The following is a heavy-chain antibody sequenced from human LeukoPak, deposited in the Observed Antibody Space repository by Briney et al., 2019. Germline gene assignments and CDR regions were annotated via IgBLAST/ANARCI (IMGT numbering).Heavy chain of an antibody. CDR3: ARDSVEQQLAWVYGMDV. V-gene: IGHV3-30-3*01. CDR1: RFIFSRYS. Sequence: PGGSLRLSCAASRFIFSRYSMNWVRQAPGKGLEWVAVISYDGSNKYYADSVKGRFTISRDNSKNTLYLQMNSLRAEDTAVYYCARDSVEQQLAWVYGMDVWGQGTTVTVSS. J-gene: IGHJ6*02. CDR2: ISYDGSNK. D-gene: IGHD6-13*01.